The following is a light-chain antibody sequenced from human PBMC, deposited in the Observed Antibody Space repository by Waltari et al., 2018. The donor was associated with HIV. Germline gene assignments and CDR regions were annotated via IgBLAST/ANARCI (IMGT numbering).Light chain of an antibody. CDR3: GTWDSSLSDGGL. V-gene: IGLV1-51*01. CDR1: SSHTGNNY. Sequence: QSALPQPPSVPAAAGQKVTLSCSGRSSHTGNNYLPWYQQLPGTAPKLLIYDNNRRPSVIPDRFSGSKSGTSATLGITGRQTGDEADYYCGTWDSSLSDGGLFGVGTKLTVL. J-gene: IGLJ2*01. CDR2: DNN.